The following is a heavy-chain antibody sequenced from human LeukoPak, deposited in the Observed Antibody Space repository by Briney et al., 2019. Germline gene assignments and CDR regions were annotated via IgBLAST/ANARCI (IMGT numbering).Heavy chain of an antibody. CDR1: GFTFSSYW. CDR3: ARGPPYSSGWYVDY. J-gene: IGHJ4*02. D-gene: IGHD6-19*01. CDR2: ISSSGSTI. Sequence: GGSLRLSCAASGFTFSSYWMHWVRQAPGKGLEWVSYISSSGSTIYYADSVKGRFTISRDNAKNSLYLQMNSLRAEDTAVYYCARGPPYSSGWYVDYWGQGTLVTVSS. V-gene: IGHV3-48*04.